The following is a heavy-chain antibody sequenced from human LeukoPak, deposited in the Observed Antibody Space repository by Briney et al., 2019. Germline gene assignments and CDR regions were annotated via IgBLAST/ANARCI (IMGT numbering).Heavy chain of an antibody. J-gene: IGHJ4*02. CDR2: IKQGGGEE. Sequence: GGCLRLFCAVSGFTCSFHCMSCVRHAPRKGLEWVVNIKQGGGEEHYLDYVKRRFTVSGDTAKNSVYLLMNGLRADETAIYYGAEAPGNGESNCRHLDHWGQGTLVTVSS. V-gene: IGHV3-7*01. D-gene: IGHD2-8*01. CDR1: GFTCSFHC. CDR3: AEAPGNGESNCRHLDH.